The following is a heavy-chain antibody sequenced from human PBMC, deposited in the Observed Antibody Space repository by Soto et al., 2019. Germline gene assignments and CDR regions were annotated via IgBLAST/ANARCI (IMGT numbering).Heavy chain of an antibody. J-gene: IGHJ3*02. D-gene: IGHD6-13*01. CDR2: ISGSGGST. V-gene: IGHV3-23*01. Sequence: EVQLLESGGGLVQPGGSLRLSCAASGFTFSSYAMSWVRQAPGKGLEWVSAISGSGGSTYYADSVKGRFTISRDISKNTLYLQMNRVRTEDTAVYYCAKALGSSWYIIGDFDIWGQGTMDTVS. CDR3: AKALGSSWYIIGDFDI. CDR1: GFTFSSYA.